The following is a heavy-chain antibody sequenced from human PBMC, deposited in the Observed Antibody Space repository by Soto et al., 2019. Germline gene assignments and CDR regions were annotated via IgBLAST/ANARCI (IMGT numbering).Heavy chain of an antibody. J-gene: IGHJ4*02. CDR1: GFTFSSYA. CDR2: ISGSGGST. D-gene: IGHD6-19*01. Sequence: EVQLLESGGGLVQPGGSLRLSCAASGFTFSSYAMSWVRQAPGKGLEWVSAISGSGGSTYYADYVKGRLTISRDNSKNTLYLQMNSLRAEETAVYYCAPFPIAGIAVAGWGQGTLVTVSS. CDR3: APFPIAGIAVAG. V-gene: IGHV3-23*01.